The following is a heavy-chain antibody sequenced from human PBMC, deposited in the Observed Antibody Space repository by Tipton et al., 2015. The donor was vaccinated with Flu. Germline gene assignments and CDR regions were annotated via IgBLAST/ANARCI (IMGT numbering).Heavy chain of an antibody. J-gene: IGHJ4*02. Sequence: QLVQSGTEVEKPGASVKVSCKASGYTFTDYCVHWMRQAPGQGLEWMGRINPNTGNTKYAQKFQGRVTVTTDTSISTAYMDLSSLRSDDTAVYYCATDGPAGTYTGLGCWGQGTLVTVSS. V-gene: IGHV1-2*06. CDR2: INPNTGNT. CDR1: GYTFTDYC. CDR3: ATDGPAGTYTGLGC. D-gene: IGHD3-16*01.